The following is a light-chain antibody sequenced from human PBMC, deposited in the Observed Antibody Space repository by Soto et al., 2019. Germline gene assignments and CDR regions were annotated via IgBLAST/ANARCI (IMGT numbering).Light chain of an antibody. CDR2: DAS. V-gene: IGKV1-5*01. Sequence: DIQMTQSPSTLSASVGDRFTITCRASQSISSWLAWYQQKPGKAPKLLIYDASSLESGVPSRFSGSGSGTEFTLTISSLQPDDFATYYCQHIWTFGQGTKVDI. CDR1: QSISSW. J-gene: IGKJ1*01. CDR3: QHIWT.